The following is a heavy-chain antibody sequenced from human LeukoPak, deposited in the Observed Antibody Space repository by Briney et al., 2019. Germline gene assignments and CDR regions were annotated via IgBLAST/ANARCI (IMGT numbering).Heavy chain of an antibody. Sequence: PRGSLRLSCAASGFTFSSYSMNWVRQAPGKGLEWVSSISSSSSYIYYADSVKGRFTISRDNAKNSLYLQMNSLRAEDTAVYYCARSSSWYYYMDVWGKGTTVTVSS. CDR2: ISSSSSYI. V-gene: IGHV3-21*01. J-gene: IGHJ6*03. CDR3: ARSSSWYYYMDV. D-gene: IGHD6-13*01. CDR1: GFTFSSYS.